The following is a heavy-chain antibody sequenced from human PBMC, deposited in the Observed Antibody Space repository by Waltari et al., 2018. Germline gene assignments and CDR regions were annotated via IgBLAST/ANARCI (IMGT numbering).Heavy chain of an antibody. J-gene: IGHJ4*02. V-gene: IGHV1-8*01. CDR2: MNPNNGNT. Sequence: QVQLVQSGAEVKKPGAAVKVSCKASGYTFTSYHINWGRQATGQGLEWMGWMNPNNGNTGNAQEFQCGVTMTKNTSISTAYMELSSLRSEDTAVYYCVREGGNSVLDYWGQGTLVTVSS. CDR3: VREGGNSVLDY. D-gene: IGHD2-21*02. CDR1: GYTFTSYH.